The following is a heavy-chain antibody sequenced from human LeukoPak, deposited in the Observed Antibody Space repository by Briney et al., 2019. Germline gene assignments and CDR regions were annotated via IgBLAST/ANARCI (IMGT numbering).Heavy chain of an antibody. CDR1: GFTFSSYA. V-gene: IGHV3-23*01. CDR3: AKSARITIFGVVIIDY. D-gene: IGHD3-3*01. Sequence: GASLRLSCAASGFTFSSYAMSWVRQAPGKGLEWVSAISGSGGSTYYADSVKGRFTISRDNSKNTPYLQMNSLRAEDTAVYYCAKSARITIFGVVIIDYWGQGTLVTVSS. CDR2: ISGSGGST. J-gene: IGHJ4*02.